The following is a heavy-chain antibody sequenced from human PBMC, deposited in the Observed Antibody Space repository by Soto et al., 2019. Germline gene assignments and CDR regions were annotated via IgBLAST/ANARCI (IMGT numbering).Heavy chain of an antibody. CDR2: ISSGSRTI. CDR3: ARDRDIVGATAALPLDY. V-gene: IGHV3-48*01. J-gene: IGHJ4*02. D-gene: IGHD2-2*01. Sequence: GGSLRLSCAASGFTFSAYSMNWVRQAPGKGLEWVSYISSGSRTIYYTDAVKGRFSISRDNAENSLYLQMNSLRAEDTAVYYCARDRDIVGATAALPLDYWGQGTLVTVSS. CDR1: GFTFSAYS.